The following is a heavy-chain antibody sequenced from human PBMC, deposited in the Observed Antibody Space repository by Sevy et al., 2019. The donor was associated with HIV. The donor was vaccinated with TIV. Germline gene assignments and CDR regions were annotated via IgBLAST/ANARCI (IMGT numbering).Heavy chain of an antibody. Sequence: GGSLRLSCAASGFTFRTYAFHWVRQAPGRGLEWIGLISSNGDNAFYANSVRGRFTISGDNSMNTLYLQMSSLTPEDTAVYYCARGPEWELTSFLSHWGQGALVTVSS. CDR2: ISSNGDNA. CDR1: GFTFRTYA. J-gene: IGHJ4*02. CDR3: ARGPEWELTSFLSH. D-gene: IGHD1-26*01. V-gene: IGHV3-30-3*01.